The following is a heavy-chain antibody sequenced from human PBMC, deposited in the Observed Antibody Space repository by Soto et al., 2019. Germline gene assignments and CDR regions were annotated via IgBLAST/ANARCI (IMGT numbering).Heavy chain of an antibody. Sequence: PSETLSLTCAVSGYSISSGYYWGWIRQPPGKGLGWIGSIYHSGGTYYNPSLKSRVTISVDTSKNQFSLKLSSVTAADTAVYYCAREVSGYDSSGHDYWGQGTLVTVSS. J-gene: IGHJ4*02. D-gene: IGHD3-22*01. CDR2: IYHSGGT. V-gene: IGHV4-38-2*02. CDR3: AREVSGYDSSGHDY. CDR1: GYSISSGYY.